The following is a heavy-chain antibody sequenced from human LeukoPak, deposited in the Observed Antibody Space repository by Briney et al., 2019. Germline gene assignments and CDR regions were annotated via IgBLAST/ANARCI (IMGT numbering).Heavy chain of an antibody. J-gene: IGHJ3*01. V-gene: IGHV3-74*01. CDR1: GFTFTTSW. D-gene: IGHD6-13*01. CDR3: ARDQYSSIWYRRAFDV. Sequence: PGGSLRHSCAASGFTFTTSWMHWFRQAPGKGLVWVSRIESDGTSTTYADSVKGRFTISRDNAKNTLYLQMNSLRAEDTAVYYCARDQYSSIWYRRAFDVWGQGTVVSVSS. CDR2: IESDGTST.